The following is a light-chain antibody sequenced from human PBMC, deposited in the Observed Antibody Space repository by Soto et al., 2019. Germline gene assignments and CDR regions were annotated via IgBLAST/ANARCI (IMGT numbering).Light chain of an antibody. Sequence: DIQMTQSPSTLSASVGDRVTITCRASQSISGWLAWYQQKPGKAPKLLIYKASSLESGVPSRFSGSGSGTEFTLTISSLQPDDFATYYCQQYDSLVTFGPGTKVDIQ. V-gene: IGKV1-5*03. CDR1: QSISGW. J-gene: IGKJ3*01. CDR3: QQYDSLVT. CDR2: KAS.